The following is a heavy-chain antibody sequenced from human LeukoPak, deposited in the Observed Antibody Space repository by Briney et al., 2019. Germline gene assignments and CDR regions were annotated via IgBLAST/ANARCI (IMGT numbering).Heavy chain of an antibody. CDR3: ARENRGYNYGYFDY. Sequence: GGSLRLSCTASRFTFSSSWMHWVRHAPGKGLVWVSRINSDGSTTNYADSVKGRFTISRDNAKITLYLQMNSLRAEDTAVYYCARENRGYNYGYFDYWGQGALVTVSS. D-gene: IGHD5-18*01. V-gene: IGHV3-74*01. J-gene: IGHJ4*02. CDR2: INSDGSTT. CDR1: RFTFSSSW.